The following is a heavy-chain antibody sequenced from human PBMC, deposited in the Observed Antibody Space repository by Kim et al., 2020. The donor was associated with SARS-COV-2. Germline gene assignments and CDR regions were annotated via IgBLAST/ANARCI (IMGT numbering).Heavy chain of an antibody. CDR3: ARDKIAVAGAFDY. J-gene: IGHJ4*02. CDR1: GFTFSSYW. V-gene: IGHV3-7*01. CDR2: IKQDGSEK. Sequence: GGSLRLSCAASGFTFSSYWMSWVRQAPGKGLEWVANIKQDGSEKYYVDSVKGRFTISRDNAKNSLYLQMNSLRAEDTAVYYCARDKIAVAGAFDYWGQGTLVTVSS. D-gene: IGHD6-19*01.